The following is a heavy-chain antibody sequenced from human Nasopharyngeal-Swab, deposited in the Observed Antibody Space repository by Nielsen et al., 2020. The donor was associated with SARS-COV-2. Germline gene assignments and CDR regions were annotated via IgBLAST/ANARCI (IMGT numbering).Heavy chain of an antibody. CDR2: IKSDGSST. CDR3: ARAYYFDS. V-gene: IGHV3-74*01. CDR1: GFTFSSYW. Sequence: GGSLRLSCAASGFTFSSYWMHWVRQAPGKGLVWVARIKSDGSSTSYADSVKGRFTIPRDNAKNTLYLQMNSLRAEDTAVYYCARAYYFDSWGQGTLVTVSS. J-gene: IGHJ4*02.